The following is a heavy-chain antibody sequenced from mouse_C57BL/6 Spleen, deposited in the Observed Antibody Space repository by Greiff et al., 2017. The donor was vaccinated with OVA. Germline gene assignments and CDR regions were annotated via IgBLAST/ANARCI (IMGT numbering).Heavy chain of an antibody. CDR2: IDPSDSYT. V-gene: IGHV1-59*01. CDR3: ARRRGQGGSFDY. CDR1: GYTFTSYW. J-gene: IGHJ2*01. D-gene: IGHD3-3*01. Sequence: VQLQQPGAELVRPGTSVKLSCKASGYTFTSYWMHWVKQRPGQGLEWIGVIDPSDSYTNYNQKFKGKATLTVDTSSSTAYMQLSSLTSEDSAVYYCARRRGQGGSFDYWGQGTTLTVSS.